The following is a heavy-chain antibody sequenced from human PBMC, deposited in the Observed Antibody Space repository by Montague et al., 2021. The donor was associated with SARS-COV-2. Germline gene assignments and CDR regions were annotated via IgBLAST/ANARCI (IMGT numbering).Heavy chain of an antibody. CDR1: GGSISTNNW. D-gene: IGHD3-10*01. V-gene: IGHV4-4*02. CDR2: VNHTGST. CDR3: ARKGSVRTDLAY. Sequence: SETLSLTCVVSGGSISTNNWWTWGRLPPGKGLVWVGEVNHTGSTKYKPSLKSRVSMSVDKSWNQLSLRLTSVTAADTAIYYCARKGSVRTDLAYWGQGTLVTVSS. J-gene: IGHJ4*02.